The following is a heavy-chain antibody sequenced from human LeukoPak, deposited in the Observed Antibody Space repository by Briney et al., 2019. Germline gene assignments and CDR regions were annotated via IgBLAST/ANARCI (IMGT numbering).Heavy chain of an antibody. CDR1: GGSFSGYY. D-gene: IGHD3-3*01. CDR2: INHSGST. J-gene: IGHJ4*02. Sequence: SGTLSLTCAVYGGSFSGYYWSWIRQPPGKGLEWIGEINHSGSTNYNPSLKSRVTISVDTSKNQFSLKLSSVTAADTAVYYCASWRGSYFDYWGQGTLVTVSS. V-gene: IGHV4-34*01. CDR3: ASWRGSYFDY.